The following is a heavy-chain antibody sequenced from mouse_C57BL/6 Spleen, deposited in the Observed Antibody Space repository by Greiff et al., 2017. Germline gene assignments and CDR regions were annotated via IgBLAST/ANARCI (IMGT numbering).Heavy chain of an antibody. CDR3: ERLGGGSSFGDYFDY. CDR2: IYPGSGST. V-gene: IGHV1-55*01. Sequence: VQLQQPGAELVKPGASVKMSCKASGYTFTSYWITWVKQRPGQGLEWIGDIYPGSGSTNSNEKFQSKATLTVDPSSSTAYMQLSSLTSEDSAVSSCERLGGGSSFGDYFDYWGQGTTLTGSS. D-gene: IGHD1-1*01. CDR1: GYTFTSYW. J-gene: IGHJ2*01.